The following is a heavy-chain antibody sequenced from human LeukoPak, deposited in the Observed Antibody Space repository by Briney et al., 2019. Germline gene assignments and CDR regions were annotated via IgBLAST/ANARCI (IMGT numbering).Heavy chain of an antibody. D-gene: IGHD6-13*01. Sequence: ASVKVSCKASGYTLTSYDINWVRQATGQGLEWMGWMNPNSGNTGYAQKFQGRVTMTRNTSISTAYMELSSLRSEDTAVYYCARPSSSWYPPYYYYGMDVWGQGTTVTVSS. V-gene: IGHV1-8*01. CDR1: GYTLTSYD. CDR3: ARPSSSWYPPYYYYGMDV. CDR2: MNPNSGNT. J-gene: IGHJ6*02.